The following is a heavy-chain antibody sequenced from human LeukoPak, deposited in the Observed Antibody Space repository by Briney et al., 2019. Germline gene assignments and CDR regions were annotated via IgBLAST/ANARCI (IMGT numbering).Heavy chain of an antibody. CDR2: INPSGGST. V-gene: IGHV1-46*01. Sequence: GASVKVSCKASGYTFTSYYMHWVRQAPGQGLEWMGIINPSGGSTSYAQKFQGRVTMTRDTSTSTVYMELSSLRSEDTAVYYCARGGGILRYFDWLENYYYYMDVWGKGTTVTISS. CDR1: GYTFTSYY. J-gene: IGHJ6*03. CDR3: ARGGGILRYFDWLENYYYYMDV. D-gene: IGHD3-9*01.